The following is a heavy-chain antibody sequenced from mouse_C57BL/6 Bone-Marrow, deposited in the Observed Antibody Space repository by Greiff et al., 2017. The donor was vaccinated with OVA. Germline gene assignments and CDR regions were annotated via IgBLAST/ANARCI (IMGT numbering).Heavy chain of an antibody. CDR2: IWSDGST. CDR3: ARHPYYDNYAMDY. CDR1: GFSLTSYG. Sequence: VKLMESGPGLVAPSQSLSITCTVSGFSLTSYGVHWVRQPPGKGLEWLVVIWSDGSTTYNSALKSRLSISKDNSKSQVFLKMNSLQTDDTAMYYCARHPYYDNYAMDYWGQGTSVTVSS. D-gene: IGHD2-4*01. V-gene: IGHV2-6-1*01. J-gene: IGHJ4*01.